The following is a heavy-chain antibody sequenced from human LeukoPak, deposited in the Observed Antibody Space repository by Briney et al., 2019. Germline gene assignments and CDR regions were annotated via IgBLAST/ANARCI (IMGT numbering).Heavy chain of an antibody. CDR1: GGSISSYY. D-gene: IGHD6-19*01. Sequence: SETLSLTCTVSGGSISSYYWSWIRQPPGKGLEWIGYIYYSGSTNYRPSLKSRVTISVDTSKNQFSLKLSSVTAADTAVYYCARSNNPRIAVAGKGLGYYYYMDVWGKGTAVTVSS. J-gene: IGHJ6*03. CDR2: IYYSGST. CDR3: ARSNNPRIAVAGKGLGYYYYMDV. V-gene: IGHV4-59*01.